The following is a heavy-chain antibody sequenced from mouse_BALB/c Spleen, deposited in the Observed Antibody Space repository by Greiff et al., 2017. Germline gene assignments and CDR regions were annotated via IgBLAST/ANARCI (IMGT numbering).Heavy chain of an antibody. Sequence: EVMLVESGGGLVQPGGSRKLSCAASGFTFSSFGMHWVRQAPEKGLEWVAYISSGSSTIYYADTVKGRFTISRDNPKNTLFLQMTSLRSEDTAMYYCARVPPFYYDYPYAMDYWGQGTSVTVSS. D-gene: IGHD2-4*01. CDR3: ARVPPFYYDYPYAMDY. J-gene: IGHJ4*01. V-gene: IGHV5-17*02. CDR1: GFTFSSFG. CDR2: ISSGSSTI.